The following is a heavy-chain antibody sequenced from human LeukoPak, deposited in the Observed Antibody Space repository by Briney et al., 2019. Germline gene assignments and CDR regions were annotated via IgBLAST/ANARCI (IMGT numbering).Heavy chain of an antibody. D-gene: IGHD2-15*01. Sequence: SETLSLTCAVYGESLNSYYWSWVRQPPGEGLEWIGEIYESGTTKYNPSLKSRVAISMVPSKQQFSLILSSVTAADTAVYYCARGAWATRLASWGLGTPVIVSP. V-gene: IGHV4-34*01. CDR3: ARGAWATRLAS. CDR2: IYESGTT. CDR1: GESLNSYY. J-gene: IGHJ4*02.